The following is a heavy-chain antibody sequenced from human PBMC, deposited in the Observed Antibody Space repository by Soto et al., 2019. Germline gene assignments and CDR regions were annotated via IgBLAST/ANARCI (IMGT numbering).Heavy chain of an antibody. D-gene: IGHD6-19*01. J-gene: IGHJ4*02. V-gene: IGHV3-30-3*01. CDR3: VRDKSPYSSDWHNRHFDD. CDR1: GFTFSSYD. Sequence: QVQLVESGGGVVQPGRYLSLSCAASGFTFSSYDMHWVRQAPGKGLEWVAVISYDGINKYYADSVKGRFTISRVNSKTLSLQMNILRAEDTAVYYCVRDKSPYSSDWHNRHFDDWGQRTLVTVSS. CDR2: ISYDGINK.